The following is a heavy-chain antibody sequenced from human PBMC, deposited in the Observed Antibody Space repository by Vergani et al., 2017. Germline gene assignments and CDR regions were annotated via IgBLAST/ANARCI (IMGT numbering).Heavy chain of an antibody. CDR2: ISGSGDRT. V-gene: IGHV3-23*01. CDR3: AREERSNTSPFVGD. J-gene: IGHJ4*02. D-gene: IGHD2/OR15-2a*01. CDR1: GFTFSTYA. Sequence: EVQLLESGGGLVQPGGSLRLSCAASGFTFSTYALTWVRQAPGKGLEWVSFISGSGDRTYYADSVKGRFTISRDNSKNTVYLQMNSLKAEDRATYYCAREERSNTSPFVGDWGQGTLVTV.